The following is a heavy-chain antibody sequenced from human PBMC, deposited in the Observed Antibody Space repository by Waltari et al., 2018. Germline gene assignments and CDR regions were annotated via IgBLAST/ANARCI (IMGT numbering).Heavy chain of an antibody. CDR2: IYHSGST. V-gene: IGHV4-38-2*01. J-gene: IGHJ3*02. CDR1: GYSISSGYY. Sequence: QVQLQESGPGLVKPSETLSLTRAVSGYSISSGYYWGWIRQPPGKGLEWIGSIYHSGSTYYNPSLKSRVTISVDTSKNQFSLKLSSVTAADTAVYYCARQTYYYDSSGYYYNAFDIWGQGTMVTVSS. CDR3: ARQTYYYDSSGYYYNAFDI. D-gene: IGHD3-22*01.